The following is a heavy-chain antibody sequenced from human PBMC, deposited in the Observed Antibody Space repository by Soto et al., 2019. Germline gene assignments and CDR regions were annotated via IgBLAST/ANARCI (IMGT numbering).Heavy chain of an antibody. Sequence: GASVKVSCKASGYTFTSYDINWVRQAPGQGFEWMGWMNSNSGDTGYAQKFQDRVTMTRNTAIRTAYMELSSLRSEDTAVYYCARGPPNWGFDYWGQGTLVTVSS. V-gene: IGHV1-8*01. CDR2: MNSNSGDT. J-gene: IGHJ4*02. CDR1: GYTFTSYD. CDR3: ARGPPNWGFDY. D-gene: IGHD7-27*01.